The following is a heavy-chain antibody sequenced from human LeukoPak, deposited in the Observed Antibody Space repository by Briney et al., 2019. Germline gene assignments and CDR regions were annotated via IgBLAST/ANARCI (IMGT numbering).Heavy chain of an antibody. CDR1: RYTFTSYY. CDR2: INPSGGST. V-gene: IGHV1-46*01. Sequence: ASVKVSCKASRYTFTSYYMHWVRQAPGPGREWMGIINPSGGSTSYAQKFQGRVTMTRDTSTRTVYMELSSLRSEDTAVYYCARDRSAMIVSAFDIWGQGTMVTVSS. J-gene: IGHJ3*02. CDR3: ARDRSAMIVSAFDI. D-gene: IGHD3-22*01.